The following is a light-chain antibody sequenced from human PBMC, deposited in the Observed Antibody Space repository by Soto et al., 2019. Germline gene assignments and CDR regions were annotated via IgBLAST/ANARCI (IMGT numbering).Light chain of an antibody. Sequence: DIQMTQSPSTLSASVGDRITITCRASQSVSAWVAWYQQKPGKAPKVVMYDASSLESGVPSRFAGSRSGTEFTLTINSLQPDDSATYYCQQYNNFPGTFGQGTKVDIK. CDR3: QQYNNFPGT. V-gene: IGKV1-5*01. CDR1: QSVSAW. CDR2: DAS. J-gene: IGKJ1*01.